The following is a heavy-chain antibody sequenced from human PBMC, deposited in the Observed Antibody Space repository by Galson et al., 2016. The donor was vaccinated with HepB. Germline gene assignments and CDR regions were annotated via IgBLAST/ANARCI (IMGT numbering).Heavy chain of an antibody. J-gene: IGHJ5*02. CDR1: GGSISSGGYY. CDR2: IYYSGST. CDR3: ARANYYGSGSYMGSWVDP. V-gene: IGHV4-31*03. Sequence: TLSLTCTVSGGSISSGGYYWSWIRQYPGKGLEWIGCIYYSGSTYYNPSLKSRVTISLDTSNNQFSLKLSSVTAADTAVYYCARANYYGSGSYMGSWVDPWGQGTLVTVSS. D-gene: IGHD3-10*01.